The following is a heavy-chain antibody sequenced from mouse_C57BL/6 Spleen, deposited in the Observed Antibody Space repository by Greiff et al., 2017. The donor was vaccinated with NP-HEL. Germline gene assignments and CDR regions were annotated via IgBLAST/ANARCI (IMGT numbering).Heavy chain of an antibody. D-gene: IGHD1-1*01. J-gene: IGHJ3*01. Sequence: EVHLVESGGGLVQPGGSLSLSCAASGFTFTDYYMSWVRQPPGKALEWLGFIRNKANGYTTEYSASVKGRFTISRDNAQSILYLQRNALRAEDSATYYCASGSSWFAYWGQGTLVTVSA. CDR1: GFTFTDYY. CDR3: ASGSSWFAY. V-gene: IGHV7-3*01. CDR2: IRNKANGYTT.